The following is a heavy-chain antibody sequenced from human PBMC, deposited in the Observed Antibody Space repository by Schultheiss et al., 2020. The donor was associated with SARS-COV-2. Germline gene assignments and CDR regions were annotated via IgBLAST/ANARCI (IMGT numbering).Heavy chain of an antibody. CDR2: INPNSGGT. CDR3: ARDRHFDWLLYDY. D-gene: IGHD3-9*01. Sequence: GESLKISCKASGYTFTGHYMHWVRQAPGQGLEWMGWINPNSGGTNYAQKFQGRVTMTRDTSISTAYMELSRLRSDDTAVYYCARDRHFDWLLYDYWGQGTLVTVSS. V-gene: IGHV1-2*02. CDR1: GYTFTGHY. J-gene: IGHJ4*02.